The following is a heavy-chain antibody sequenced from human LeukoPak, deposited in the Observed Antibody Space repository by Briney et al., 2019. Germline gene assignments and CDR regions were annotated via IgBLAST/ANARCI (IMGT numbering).Heavy chain of an antibody. CDR2: IYTSGST. D-gene: IGHD3-10*01. Sequence: PSETLSLTCTVSGGSISSYYWSWIRQPAGKGLEWIGRIYTSGSTNYNPSLKSRVTISVDTSKNQFSLKLSSVTAADTAVYYCARDLAWMVRGVIITSWFDPWGQGTLVTVSS. CDR1: GGSISSYY. CDR3: ARDLAWMVRGVIITSWFDP. J-gene: IGHJ5*02. V-gene: IGHV4-4*07.